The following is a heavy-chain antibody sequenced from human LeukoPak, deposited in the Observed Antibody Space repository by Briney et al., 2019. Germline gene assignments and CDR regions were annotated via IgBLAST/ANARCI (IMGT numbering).Heavy chain of an antibody. D-gene: IGHD1-26*01. Sequence: SETLSLTCTVSGGSISSYYWSWIRQPPGKGLEWIGYIYYSGSTNYNPSLKSRVTISVDTSKNQFSLKLSSVTAADTAVYYCARGGTSYSTRYFDLWGRGTLVTVSS. CDR1: GGSISSYY. J-gene: IGHJ2*01. CDR2: IYYSGST. V-gene: IGHV4-59*08. CDR3: ARGGTSYSTRYFDL.